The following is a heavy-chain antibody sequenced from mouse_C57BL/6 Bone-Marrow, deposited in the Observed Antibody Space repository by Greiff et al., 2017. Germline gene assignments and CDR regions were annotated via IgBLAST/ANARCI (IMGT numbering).Heavy chain of an antibody. CDR3: ARGFYGYDWFAY. J-gene: IGHJ3*01. Sequence: VQLQESGAELARPGASVKLSCKASGYTFTSYGISWVKQRTGQGLEWIGEIYPRSGNTYYNEKFKGKATLTADKSSSTAYMELRSLTSEDSAVYFCARGFYGYDWFAYWGQGTLVTVSA. V-gene: IGHV1-81*01. CDR2: IYPRSGNT. CDR1: GYTFTSYG. D-gene: IGHD2-2*01.